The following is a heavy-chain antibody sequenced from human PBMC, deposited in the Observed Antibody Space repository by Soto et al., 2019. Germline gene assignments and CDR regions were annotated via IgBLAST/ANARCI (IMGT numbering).Heavy chain of an antibody. CDR2: IYHSGST. V-gene: IGHV4-30-2*01. Sequence: SETLSLTCTVSGDSISSSTYYWAWIRQPPGKGLEWIGYIYHSGSTYYNPSLKSRVTISADRSKNQFSLKLNSVTAADTAVYYCARVPTPWGQGTLVTVSS. CDR3: ARVPTP. J-gene: IGHJ5*02. CDR1: GDSISSSTYY.